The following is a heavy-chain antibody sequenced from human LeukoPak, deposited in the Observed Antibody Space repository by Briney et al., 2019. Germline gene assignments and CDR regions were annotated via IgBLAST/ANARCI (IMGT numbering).Heavy chain of an antibody. CDR2: IYTSGST. Sequence: SETLSLTCTVSGGSVSSGSYYWSWIRQPAGKGLEWIGRIYTSGSTNYNPSLKSRVTMSVDTSKNQFSLKLSSVTAADTAVYYCARTLYYYDSSGYYRSHYFDYWGQGTLVTVSS. CDR3: ARTLYYYDSSGYYRSHYFDY. CDR1: GGSVSSGSYY. V-gene: IGHV4-61*02. D-gene: IGHD3-22*01. J-gene: IGHJ4*02.